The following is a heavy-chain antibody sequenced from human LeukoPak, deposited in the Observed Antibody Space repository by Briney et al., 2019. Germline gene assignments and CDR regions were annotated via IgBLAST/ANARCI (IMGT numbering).Heavy chain of an antibody. V-gene: IGHV3-21*01. CDR3: ARNEGYCCSASCDAYYFYMDV. CDR1: GFTFSDYS. D-gene: IGHD2-2*01. J-gene: IGHJ6*03. Sequence: PGGSLRLSCAASGFTFSDYSMNWVRQAPGKGLEWVSSISSASSYISYADSVKGRFTISRDNAKNSLYLQMNNLRAEDTAVYYCARNEGYCCSASCDAYYFYMDVWGKGTTVTVSS. CDR2: ISSASSYI.